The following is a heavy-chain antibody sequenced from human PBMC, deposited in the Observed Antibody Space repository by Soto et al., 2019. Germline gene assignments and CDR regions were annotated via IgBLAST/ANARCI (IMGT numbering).Heavy chain of an antibody. D-gene: IGHD6-19*01. V-gene: IGHV4-31*02. CDR2: IYFSGST. Sequence: LCGGSISSGSAYWSWIRQHPGKGLEWIGYIYFSGSTYYNPSLKGRVKISVDTSKNQFYLRLTSVTAADTAVYYCARDGTQSAWSFQDYWGQGTLVTVSS. J-gene: IGHJ4*02. CDR1: GGSISSGSAY. CDR3: ARDGTQSAWSFQDY.